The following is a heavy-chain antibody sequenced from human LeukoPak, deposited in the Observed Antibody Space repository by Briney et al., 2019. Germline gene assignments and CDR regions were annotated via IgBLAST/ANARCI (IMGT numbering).Heavy chain of an antibody. V-gene: IGHV1-69*05. CDR1: GGTFSSYT. Sequence: SVKVSCKASGGTFSSYTISWVRQAPGQGLEWMGGIIPIFGTANYAQKFQGRVTITTDESTSTAYMELSSLRSEDTAVYYCARSIAVAGTSYYFDYWGQGTLVTVSS. CDR3: ARSIAVAGTSYYFDY. CDR2: IIPIFGTA. J-gene: IGHJ4*02. D-gene: IGHD6-19*01.